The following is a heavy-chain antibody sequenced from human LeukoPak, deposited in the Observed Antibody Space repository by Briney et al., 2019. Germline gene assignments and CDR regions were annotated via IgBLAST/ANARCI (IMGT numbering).Heavy chain of an antibody. J-gene: IGHJ4*02. V-gene: IGHV3-30*02. CDR2: IRDDGSIK. CDR3: ARDPGTGVPDRFDY. Sequence: GGSLRLSCAASGFSLSNSGMHWVRQAPGKGLEWVTFIRDDGSIKYYADSVKGRFTISKDISKNTLNLQMDRLRVEDMAVYYCARDPGTGVPDRFDYWGQGTLVTVSS. CDR1: GFSLSNSG. D-gene: IGHD2-8*02.